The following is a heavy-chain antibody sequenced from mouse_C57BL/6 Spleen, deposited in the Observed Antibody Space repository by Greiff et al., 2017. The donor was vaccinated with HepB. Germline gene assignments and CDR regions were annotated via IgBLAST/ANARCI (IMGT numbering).Heavy chain of an antibody. Sequence: EVQRVESGGGLVKPGGSLKLSCAASGFTFSSYAMSWVRQTPEKRLEWVATISDGGSYTYYPDNVKGRFTISRDNAKNNLYLQMSHLKSEDTAMYYCARAEGMDYWGQGTSVTVSS. CDR2: ISDGGSYT. CDR1: GFTFSSYA. J-gene: IGHJ4*01. CDR3: ARAEGMDY. V-gene: IGHV5-4*01.